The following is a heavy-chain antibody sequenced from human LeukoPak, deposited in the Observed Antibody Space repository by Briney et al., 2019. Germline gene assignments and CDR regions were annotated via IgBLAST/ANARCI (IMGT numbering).Heavy chain of an antibody. CDR1: GYTFGSDD. CDR3: ARAIVGARAIVGATMYDY. Sequence: ASVKVSCKASGYTFGSDDINWVRQAPGQGLEWMGWINPNSGGTNYAQKFQGRVTMTRDTSISTAYMELSRLRSDDTAIYYCARAIVGARAIVGATMYDYWGQGTLVTVSS. V-gene: IGHV1-2*02. D-gene: IGHD1-26*01. CDR2: INPNSGGT. J-gene: IGHJ4*02.